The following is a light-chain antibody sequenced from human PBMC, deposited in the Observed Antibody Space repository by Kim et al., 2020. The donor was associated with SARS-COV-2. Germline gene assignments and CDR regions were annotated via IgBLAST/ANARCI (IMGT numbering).Light chain of an antibody. CDR3: NSRDSSGNHWV. Sequence: SSELTQDPAVSVALGQTVRITCQGDSLRSYYASWYQQKPGQAPVLVIYGKNNRPSGIPDRSSGSSSGNTASFTITGAQAEDEADYYCNSRDSSGNHWVFG. CDR1: SLRSYY. V-gene: IGLV3-19*01. CDR2: GKN. J-gene: IGLJ3*02.